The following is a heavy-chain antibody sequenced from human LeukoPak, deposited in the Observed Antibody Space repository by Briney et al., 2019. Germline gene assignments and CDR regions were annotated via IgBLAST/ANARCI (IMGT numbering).Heavy chain of an antibody. J-gene: IGHJ6*02. V-gene: IGHV3-23*01. CDR1: GFTFSSSA. CDR2: TGVSGS. CDR3: ARGTPSSSGWLYYGMDV. Sequence: GGSLRLSCAASGFTFSSSAMTWVRQVLGKGLEWVSTTGVSGSYYADSVKGRFTISRDNSKNTLYLQMNSLRAEDTAVYYCARGTPSSSGWLYYGMDVWGQGTTVTVSS. D-gene: IGHD6-19*01.